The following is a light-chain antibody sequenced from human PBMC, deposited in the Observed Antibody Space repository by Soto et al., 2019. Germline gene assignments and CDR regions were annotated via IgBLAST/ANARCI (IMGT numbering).Light chain of an antibody. Sequence: QSVLTQPPSASGTPGQRVTISCSGSSSNIGSNTVNWYQQLPGTAPKLLIYSNNQRPSGVPDRFSGSKSGTSASLAISGLQSEDEAYYYCAAWYDSLNAYVFGTGTKLTVL. CDR3: AAWYDSLNAYV. CDR2: SNN. V-gene: IGLV1-44*01. CDR1: SSNIGSNT. J-gene: IGLJ1*01.